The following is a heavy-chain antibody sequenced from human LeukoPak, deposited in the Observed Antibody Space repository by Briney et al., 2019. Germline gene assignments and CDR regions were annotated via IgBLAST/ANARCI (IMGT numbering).Heavy chain of an antibody. Sequence: ASVRISCKTSGYTFTGSSMHWVRQVPGQGLEWMGWINPSTGGTKYPQKFQGRVTMTMDTSISTAYMDLSSRRSDDTAVYYCARDRSHYLLSNYVHGTDVWGQGTTVTVSS. CDR3: ARDRSHYLLSNYVHGTDV. CDR1: GYTFTGSS. J-gene: IGHJ6*02. D-gene: IGHD3-10*02. V-gene: IGHV1-2*02. CDR2: INPSTGGT.